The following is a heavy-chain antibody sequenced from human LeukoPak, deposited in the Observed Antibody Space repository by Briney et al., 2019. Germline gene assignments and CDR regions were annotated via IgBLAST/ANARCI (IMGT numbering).Heavy chain of an antibody. V-gene: IGHV4-34*01. CDR2: INHSGST. CDR3: AGRVYYGSGSYLADYHYHMDV. CDR1: GGSFSGYY. J-gene: IGHJ6*03. D-gene: IGHD3-10*01. Sequence: SETLSLTCAVYGGSFSGYYWSWIRQPPGKGLEWIGEINHSGSTNYKPSLKSRVIISADTSKNQFSLKMSAVIAASTAVDYCAGRVYYGSGSYLADYHYHMDVWGKGTTVT.